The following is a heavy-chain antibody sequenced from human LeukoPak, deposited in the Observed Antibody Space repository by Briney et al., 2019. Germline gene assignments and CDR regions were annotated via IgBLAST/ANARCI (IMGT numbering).Heavy chain of an antibody. CDR3: ARDSYGSSGYYYVSDY. D-gene: IGHD3-22*01. CDR2: ISYSSSAI. Sequence: GGSLRLSCAASGFTFSTYSMNWVRQAPGKGLGWVSYISYSSSAIYYADSVKGRFTISRDNAKNSLYLQMNSLRDEDTAVYYCARDSYGSSGYYYVSDYWGQGTLVTVSS. J-gene: IGHJ4*02. V-gene: IGHV3-48*02. CDR1: GFTFSTYS.